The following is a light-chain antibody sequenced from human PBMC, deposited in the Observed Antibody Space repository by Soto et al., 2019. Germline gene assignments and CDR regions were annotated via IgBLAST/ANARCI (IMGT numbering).Light chain of an antibody. CDR3: QQYNSYSWT. CDR1: QSISSW. Sequence: DIQMTQSPSTLSASVGDRVTITCRASQSISSWLAWYQQKPGKAPKLLIYKASSLESGVPSRFSGSGSGTEFTLTISSLQPDDFATYYCQQYNSYSWTFGQGTRLE. CDR2: KAS. V-gene: IGKV1-5*03. J-gene: IGKJ5*01.